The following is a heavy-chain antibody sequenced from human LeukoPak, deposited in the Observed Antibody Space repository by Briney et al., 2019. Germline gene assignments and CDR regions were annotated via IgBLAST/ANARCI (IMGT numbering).Heavy chain of an antibody. CDR3: ARDKMVGATLVPFDC. J-gene: IGHJ4*02. CDR1: GFTFSSYE. CDR2: ISSSGSAI. D-gene: IGHD1-26*01. Sequence: GGSLRLSCAASGFTFSSYEMNWVRQAPGKGLEWVSYISSSGSAIDYADSVKGRFTISRDNAKNSLYLQMNSLRAEDTAVYYCARDKMVGATLVPFDCWGQGTLVTVSS. V-gene: IGHV3-48*03.